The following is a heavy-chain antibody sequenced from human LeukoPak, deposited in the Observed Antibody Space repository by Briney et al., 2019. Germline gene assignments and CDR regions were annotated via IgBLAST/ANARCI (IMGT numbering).Heavy chain of an antibody. V-gene: IGHV5-51*01. J-gene: IGHJ4*02. CDR3: ARTYYDSSGYYGY. D-gene: IGHD3-22*01. Sequence: GESLKISCKGSGYRFTDYWIGWVRQMPGKGLEWMGIIYPGDSDTRYGPSFQGQVTISAGKSISTAYLQWSSLKASDTAMYYCARTYYDSSGYYGYWGQGTLVTVSS. CDR2: IYPGDSDT. CDR1: GYRFTDYW.